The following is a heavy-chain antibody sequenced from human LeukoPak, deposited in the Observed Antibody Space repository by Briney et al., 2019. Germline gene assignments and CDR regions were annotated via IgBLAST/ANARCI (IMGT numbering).Heavy chain of an antibody. J-gene: IGHJ4*02. V-gene: IGHV4-38-2*02. CDR1: GYSNSGGYY. Sequence: SETLSLTCTVSGYSNSGGYYWGWIRQPPGKGLEWIGRIYHSGSTYYNPSLKSRVTISVDTSKNQFSLKLSSVTAADTAVYYCAREWSSGYYFDYWAREPWSPSPQ. CDR2: IYHSGST. D-gene: IGHD3-22*01. CDR3: AREWSSGYYFDY.